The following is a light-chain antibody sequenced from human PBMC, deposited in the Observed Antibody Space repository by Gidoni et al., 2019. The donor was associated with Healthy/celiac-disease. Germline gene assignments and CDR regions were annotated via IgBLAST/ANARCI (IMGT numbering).Light chain of an antibody. Sequence: EIVLTQSPGTLSLSPGERATLSCRASQSVSSSYLAWYQQKPGQAPRLLIYGASSRATGIPDRFSGSGSGTDFTLTISRLEPEDFAVYYCQQYGSSLPWTFGKGTKLEIK. J-gene: IGKJ2*02. CDR1: QSVSSSY. CDR3: QQYGSSLPWT. CDR2: GAS. V-gene: IGKV3-20*01.